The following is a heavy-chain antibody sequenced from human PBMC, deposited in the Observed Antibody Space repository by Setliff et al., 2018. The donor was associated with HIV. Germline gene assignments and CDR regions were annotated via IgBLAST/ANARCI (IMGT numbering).Heavy chain of an antibody. V-gene: IGHV5-51*01. Sequence: PGESLKISCQASGYSFTNYWIGWVRQMPGKGLEWMGIIYPGDSDPRYSPSFQGQVTISADKSISTAYLQWSSLKASDTAMYYCARRMRYYDSSGYYGHYFDSWGQGTLVTVSS. D-gene: IGHD3-22*01. J-gene: IGHJ4*02. CDR3: ARRMRYYDSSGYYGHYFDS. CDR1: GYSFTNYW. CDR2: IYPGDSDP.